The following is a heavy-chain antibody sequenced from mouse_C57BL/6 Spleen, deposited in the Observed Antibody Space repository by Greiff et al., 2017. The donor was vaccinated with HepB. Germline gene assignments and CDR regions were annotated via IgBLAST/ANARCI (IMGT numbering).Heavy chain of an antibody. V-gene: IGHV5-9-1*02. CDR1: GFTFSSYA. Sequence: EVMLVESGEGLVKPGGSLKLSCAASGFTFSSYAMSWVRQTPEKRLEWVAYISSGGDYIYYADTVKGRFTISRDNARNTLYLQMSSLKSEDTAVYYCTRASSVVAPYAMDCWGQGPSVTVAS. J-gene: IGHJ4*01. D-gene: IGHD1-1*01. CDR3: TRASSVVAPYAMDC. CDR2: ISSGGDYI.